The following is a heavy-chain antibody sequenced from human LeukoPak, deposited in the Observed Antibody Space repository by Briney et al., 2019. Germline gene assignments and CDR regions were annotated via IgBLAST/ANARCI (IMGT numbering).Heavy chain of an antibody. CDR3: ARAPRPRTYFDY. CDR1: GGTFSSYA. CDR2: IIPILGIA. V-gene: IGHV1-69*04. Sequence: SVKVSCKASGGTFSSYAISWVRQAPGQGLEWMGRIIPILGIANYAQKFQGRVTITADKSTSTAYMELSSLRSEDTAVYYCARAPRPRTYFDYWGQGTLVTVSS. D-gene: IGHD1-7*01. J-gene: IGHJ4*02.